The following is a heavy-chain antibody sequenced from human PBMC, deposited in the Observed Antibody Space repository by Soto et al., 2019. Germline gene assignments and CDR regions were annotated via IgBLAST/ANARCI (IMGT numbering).Heavy chain of an antibody. CDR1: GYSFTSYW. D-gene: IGHD3-10*01. CDR3: ARHRRITMVRGVIRTYGMAV. J-gene: IGHJ6*02. CDR2: IYPGDSDT. Sequence: PGESLKISCKGSGYSFTSYWIGWVRQMPGKGLEWMGIIYPGDSDTRYSPSFQGQVTISADKSISTAYLQWSSLKASDTAMYYCARHRRITMVRGVIRTYGMAVWGQGTTVTVSS. V-gene: IGHV5-51*01.